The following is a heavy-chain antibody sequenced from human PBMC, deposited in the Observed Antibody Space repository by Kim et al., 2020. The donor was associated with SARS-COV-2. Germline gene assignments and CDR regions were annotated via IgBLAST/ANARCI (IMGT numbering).Heavy chain of an antibody. D-gene: IGHD6-19*01. CDR2: IKKEGSEK. Sequence: GGSLRLSCAASGFTFSSDWMSWVRQAPGKGLEWGANIKKEGSEKYYVDSVKGRFTISRDHAKNSLYLQMNSLRAEDTAVYYCARERVAGLYYYYYYGMDVWGQGTTVTVSS. CDR3: ARERVAGLYYYYYYGMDV. CDR1: GFTFSSDW. J-gene: IGHJ6*02. V-gene: IGHV3-7*03.